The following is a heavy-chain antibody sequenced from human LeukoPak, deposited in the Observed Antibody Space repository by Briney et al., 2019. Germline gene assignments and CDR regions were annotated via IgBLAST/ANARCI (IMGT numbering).Heavy chain of an antibody. D-gene: IGHD3-22*01. Sequence: PSETLSLTCAVYGGSFSGYYWSWIRQPPGKGLEWIGEINHSGSTNYNPSLKSRVTISVDTSKNQFSLKLSSVTAADTAVYYCGGGGYYYNIIGYYYYYYYMDFGGKGTTATASS. J-gene: IGHJ6*03. CDR1: GGSFSGYY. V-gene: IGHV4-34*01. CDR2: INHSGST. CDR3: GGGGYYYNIIGYYYYYYYMDF.